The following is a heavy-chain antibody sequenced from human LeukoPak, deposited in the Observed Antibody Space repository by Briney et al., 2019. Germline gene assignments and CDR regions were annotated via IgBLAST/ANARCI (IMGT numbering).Heavy chain of an antibody. D-gene: IGHD6-6*01. J-gene: IGHJ4*02. CDR3: ASLRTTPPSYSSSFFDY. Sequence: PSETLSLTCTVSGGSISSSSYYWGWIRQPPGTGLEWIGSIYYSGSTYYNPSLKSRVTISVDTSKNQFSLKLSSVTAADTAVYYCASLRTTPPSYSSSFFDYWGQGTLVTVSS. CDR1: GGSISSSSYY. V-gene: IGHV4-39*07. CDR2: IYYSGST.